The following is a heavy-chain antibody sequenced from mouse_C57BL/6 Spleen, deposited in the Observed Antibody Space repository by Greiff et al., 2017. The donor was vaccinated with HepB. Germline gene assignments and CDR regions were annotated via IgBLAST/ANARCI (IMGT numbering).Heavy chain of an antibody. Sequence: EVKLQESGGGLVKPGGSLKLSCAASGFTFSDYGMHWVRQAPEKGLEWVAYISSGSSTIYYADTVKGRFTISRDNAKNTLFLQMTSLRSEDTAMYYCARRIYYYGSSHYAMDYWGQGTSVTVSS. CDR1: GFTFSDYG. D-gene: IGHD1-1*01. J-gene: IGHJ4*01. CDR2: ISSGSSTI. V-gene: IGHV5-17*01. CDR3: ARRIYYYGSSHYAMDY.